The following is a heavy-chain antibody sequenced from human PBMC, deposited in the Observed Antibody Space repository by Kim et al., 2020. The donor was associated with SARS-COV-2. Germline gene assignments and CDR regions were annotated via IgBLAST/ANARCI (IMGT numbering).Heavy chain of an antibody. CDR3: AKDSPRRITMVRGVIPLFGDAFDI. Sequence: GGSLRLSCAASGFTFSSYAMSWVRQAPGKGLEWVSAISGSGGSTYYADSVKGRFTISRDNSKNTLYLQMNSLRAEDTAVYYCAKDSPRRITMVRGVIPLFGDAFDIWGQGTMVTVSS. J-gene: IGHJ3*02. CDR1: GFTFSSYA. CDR2: ISGSGGST. D-gene: IGHD3-10*01. V-gene: IGHV3-23*01.